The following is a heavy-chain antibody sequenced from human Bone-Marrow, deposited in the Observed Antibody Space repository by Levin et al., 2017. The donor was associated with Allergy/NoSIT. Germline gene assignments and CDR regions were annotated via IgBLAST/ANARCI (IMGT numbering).Heavy chain of an antibody. CDR3: ARSYYDSSGSYDWFDP. Sequence: GESLKISCQGSGYSFTSYWIGWVRQMPGKGLEWMGIIYPGDSDTRYSPSFQGQVTISADKSISTAYLQWSSLKASDTAMYYCARSYYDSSGSYDWFDPWGQGTLVTVSS. CDR1: GYSFTSYW. J-gene: IGHJ5*02. V-gene: IGHV5-51*01. D-gene: IGHD3-22*01. CDR2: IYPGDSDT.